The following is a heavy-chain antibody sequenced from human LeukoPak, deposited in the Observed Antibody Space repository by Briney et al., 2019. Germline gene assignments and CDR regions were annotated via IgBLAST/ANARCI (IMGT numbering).Heavy chain of an antibody. CDR1: GFTFSSYW. J-gene: IGHJ6*03. CDR3: ANVGVAAASPPFYLDV. V-gene: IGHV3-74*01. Sequence: GGSLRLSCAASGFTFSSYWMHWVRQAPGKGLVWISRINSDGSSTSYADSVKGRFTISRDNAKNTLYLQMNSLGAEDTAEYFCANVGVAAASPPFYLDVWGKGTTVTVSS. D-gene: IGHD2-2*01. CDR2: INSDGSST.